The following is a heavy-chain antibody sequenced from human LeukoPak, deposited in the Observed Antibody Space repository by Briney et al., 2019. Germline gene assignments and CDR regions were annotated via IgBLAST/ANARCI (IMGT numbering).Heavy chain of an antibody. CDR1: GGSISSYY. J-gene: IGHJ3*02. Sequence: SETLSLTCTVSGGSISSYYWSWIRQPPGKGLEWIGYIYYSGSTNYNPSLKSRVTISVDTSKNQFSLKLSSVTAADTAVYYCARQRSVLRYFRAHAFDIWGQGTMVTVSS. D-gene: IGHD3-9*01. V-gene: IGHV4-59*08. CDR2: IYYSGST. CDR3: ARQRSVLRYFRAHAFDI.